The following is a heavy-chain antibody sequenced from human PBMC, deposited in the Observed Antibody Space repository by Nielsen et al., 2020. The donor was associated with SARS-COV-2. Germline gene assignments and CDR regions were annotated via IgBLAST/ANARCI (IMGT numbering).Heavy chain of an antibody. CDR1: GFTFSSYG. CDR2: ISYDGSNK. CDR3: ARDREYCSSTSCYYYYGMDV. D-gene: IGHD2-2*01. V-gene: IGHV3-30*03. J-gene: IGHJ6*02. Sequence: GESLKISCAASGFTFSSYGMHWVRQAPGKGLEWVAVISYDGSNKYYADSVKGRFTISRDNSKNTLYLQMNSLRAEDTAVYYCARDREYCSSTSCYYYYGMDVWGQGTTVTVSS.